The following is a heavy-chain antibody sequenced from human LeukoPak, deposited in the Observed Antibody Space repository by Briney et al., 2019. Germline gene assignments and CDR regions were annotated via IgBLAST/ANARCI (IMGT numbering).Heavy chain of an antibody. CDR3: ARDMNSSCREN. CDR2: VSGFNGNT. V-gene: IGHV1-18*01. Sequence: ASVKVSCKTSGYTFTSYGISWVRQAPGQGLEWVGWVSGFNGNTNYAQKFQGRVTMTTDTSASTVYMELRSLTSDDTAVYYCARDMNSSCRENWGRGTLVTVSS. CDR1: GYTFTSYG. D-gene: IGHD6-13*01. J-gene: IGHJ4*02.